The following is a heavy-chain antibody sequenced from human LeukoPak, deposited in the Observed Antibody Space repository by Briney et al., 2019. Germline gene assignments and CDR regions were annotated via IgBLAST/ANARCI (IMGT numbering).Heavy chain of an antibody. V-gene: IGHV4-4*02. CDR1: GGSISSSNW. Sequence: PSGTLSLTCAVSGGSISSSNWWSWVRQPPGKGLEWIGEIYHSGSTNYNPSLKSRVTISVDTSKNQFSLKLSSVTAADTAVYYCARGDYYDSSGYYYGNNWFDPWGQGTLVTVSS. D-gene: IGHD3-22*01. CDR2: IYHSGST. J-gene: IGHJ5*02. CDR3: ARGDYYDSSGYYYGNNWFDP.